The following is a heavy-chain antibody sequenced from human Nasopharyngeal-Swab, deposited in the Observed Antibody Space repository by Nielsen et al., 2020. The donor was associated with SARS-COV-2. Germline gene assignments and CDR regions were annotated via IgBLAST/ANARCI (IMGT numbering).Heavy chain of an antibody. CDR1: GGSFSGYY. CDR3: ARGSRDTIFGVVIIQTPFDY. V-gene: IGHV4-34*01. J-gene: IGHJ4*02. CDR2: INHSGST. Sequence: SETLSLTCAFYGGSFSGYYWSWIRQPPGKGLEWIGEINHSGSTNYNPSLKSRVTISVDTSKNQFSLKLSSVTAADTAVYYCARGSRDTIFGVVIIQTPFDYWGQGTLVTVSS. D-gene: IGHD3-3*01.